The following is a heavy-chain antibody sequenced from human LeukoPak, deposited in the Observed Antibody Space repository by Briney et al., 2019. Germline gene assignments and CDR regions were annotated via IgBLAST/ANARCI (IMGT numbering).Heavy chain of an antibody. Sequence: ASVKVSCKASGYTFTGYYMHWVRQAPGQGLEWMGWINPNSGGTNYAQKFQGRVTMTRDTSISTAYMELSRLRSDDTAVYYCARYSYGFETFDYWGQGTLVTVSS. D-gene: IGHD5-18*01. CDR2: INPNSGGT. CDR3: ARYSYGFETFDY. V-gene: IGHV1-2*02. J-gene: IGHJ4*02. CDR1: GYTFTGYY.